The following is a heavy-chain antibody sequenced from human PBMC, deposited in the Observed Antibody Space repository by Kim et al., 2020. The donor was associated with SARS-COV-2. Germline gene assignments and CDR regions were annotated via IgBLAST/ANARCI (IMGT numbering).Heavy chain of an antibody. Sequence: GGSLRLSCAASGFTFSSYWMHWVRQAPGKGLVWVSRINSDGSSTTYADSVKGRFTISRDNAKNTLYLQMNSLRAEDTAVYYCARENELATIYFDYWGQGTLVTVSS. CDR1: GFTFSSYW. D-gene: IGHD2-15*01. CDR2: INSDGSST. V-gene: IGHV3-74*01. J-gene: IGHJ4*02. CDR3: ARENELATIYFDY.